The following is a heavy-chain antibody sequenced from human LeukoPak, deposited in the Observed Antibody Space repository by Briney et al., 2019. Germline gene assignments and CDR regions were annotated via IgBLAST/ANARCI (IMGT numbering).Heavy chain of an antibody. CDR2: IWYDGSNK. J-gene: IGHJ3*01. D-gene: IGHD3-10*01. CDR3: ARALTMIRGVIGIAFDL. CDR1: GFTFSSYG. Sequence: GRSLRLSCAASGFTFSSYGMHWVRQAPGKGLEWVAVIWYDGSNKYYADSVKGRFTISRDNSKNTLYLQMNSLRAEDTAVYYCARALTMIRGVIGIAFDLWGQGTMVTVSP. V-gene: IGHV3-33*01.